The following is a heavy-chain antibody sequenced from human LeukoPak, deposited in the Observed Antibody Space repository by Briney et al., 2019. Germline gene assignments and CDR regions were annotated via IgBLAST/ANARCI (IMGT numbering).Heavy chain of an antibody. V-gene: IGHV3-21*01. CDR2: ISSSSSYI. CDR1: GFTFSSYS. Sequence: GGSLRLSCAASGFTFSSYSMNWVRQAPGKGLEWVSSISSSSSYIYYADSVKGRFTISRDNAKNSLYLQMNSLRAEDTAVYYCARAVGSPTRLFDYWGQGTLVTVSS. J-gene: IGHJ4*02. CDR3: ARAVGSPTRLFDY. D-gene: IGHD2-2*01.